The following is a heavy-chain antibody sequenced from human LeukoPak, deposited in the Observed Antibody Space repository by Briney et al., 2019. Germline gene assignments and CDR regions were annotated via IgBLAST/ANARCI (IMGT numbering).Heavy chain of an antibody. Sequence: ASVKVSCKASGYTFTGYYMHWVRQAPGQGLEWMGWINPHSGGTDYAQKFQGRVTMTRDTSISTAYMELGRLRSDDTAVYYCARGSSWYSYGMDLWGQGTTVTVSS. CDR1: GYTFTGYY. V-gene: IGHV1-2*02. CDR2: INPHSGGT. D-gene: IGHD6-13*01. CDR3: ARGSSWYSYGMDL. J-gene: IGHJ6*02.